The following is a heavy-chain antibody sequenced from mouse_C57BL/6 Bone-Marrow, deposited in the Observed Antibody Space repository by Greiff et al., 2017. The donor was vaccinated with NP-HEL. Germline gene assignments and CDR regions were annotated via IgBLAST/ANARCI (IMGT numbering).Heavy chain of an antibody. V-gene: IGHV5-16*01. D-gene: IGHD2-1*01. CDR1: GFTFSDYY. J-gene: IGHJ2*01. CDR2: INYDGSST. CDR3: ARVWGNYVSFDY. Sequence: EVKVVESEGGLVQPGSSMKLSCTASGFTFSDYYMAWVRQVPEKGLEWVANINYDGSSTYYLDSLKSRFIISRDNAKNILYLQMSSLKSEDTATYYCARVWGNYVSFDYWGQGTTLTGSA.